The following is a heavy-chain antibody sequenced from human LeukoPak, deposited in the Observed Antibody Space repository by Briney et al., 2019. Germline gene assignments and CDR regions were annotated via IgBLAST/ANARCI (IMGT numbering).Heavy chain of an antibody. D-gene: IGHD2-2*01. Sequence: ASVKISSKASGYTLTRYYMHSVRDAPGQGLEWMGCINPNSGGTNYAQKFQGRVTMTRDTSISTAYMELSRLGSDDTAAYFCARGPNCSSTSCYSYYMDVCGKRTTFTVSS. CDR3: ARGPNCSSTSCYSYYMDV. V-gene: IGHV1-2*02. J-gene: IGHJ6*03. CDR2: INPNSGGT. CDR1: GYTLTRYY.